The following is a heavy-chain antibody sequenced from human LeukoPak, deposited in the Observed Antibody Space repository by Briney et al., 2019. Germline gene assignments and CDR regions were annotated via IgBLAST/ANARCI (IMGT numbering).Heavy chain of an antibody. CDR1: GYSFTNYA. CDR2: INTNTGNP. Sequence: ASVKVSCKTSGYSFTNYAIHWVRQAPGQGLEWMGWINTNTGNPSYAVDFTGRLVLSLDTSVSTANLHLASLKAEDTAVYYCARIGYNTLDYWGQGTLVTVSS. J-gene: IGHJ4*02. V-gene: IGHV7-4-1*01. D-gene: IGHD3-3*01. CDR3: ARIGYNTLDY.